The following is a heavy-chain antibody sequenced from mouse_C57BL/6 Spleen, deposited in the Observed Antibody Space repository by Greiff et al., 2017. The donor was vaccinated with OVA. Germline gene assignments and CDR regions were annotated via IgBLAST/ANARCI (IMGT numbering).Heavy chain of an antibody. J-gene: IGHJ2*01. Sequence: QVQLQQPGAELVRPGSSVKLSCKASGYTFTSYWMDWVKQRPGQGLEWIGNIYPSDSETHYNQKFKDKATLTVDKSSSTAYMQLSSLTSEDSAVYYCAREGPYYYGSSSFHFDYWGQGTTLTVSS. CDR2: IYPSDSET. CDR1: GYTFTSYW. CDR3: AREGPYYYGSSSFHFDY. D-gene: IGHD1-1*01. V-gene: IGHV1-61*01.